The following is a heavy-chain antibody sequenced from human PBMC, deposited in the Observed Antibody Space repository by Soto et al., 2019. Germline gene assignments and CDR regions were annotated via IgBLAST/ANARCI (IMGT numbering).Heavy chain of an antibody. V-gene: IGHV3-49*03. CDR1: GFTFGDYA. CDR2: IRSKAYGGTT. D-gene: IGHD3-3*01. CDR3: TRREVNYDFWSGYYRDNFDY. J-gene: IGHJ4*02. Sequence: GGSLRLSCTASGFTFGDYAMSWFRQAPGKGLEWVGFIRSKAYGGTTEYAASVKGRFTISRDDSKSIAYLQMNSLKTEDTAVYYCTRREVNYDFWSGYYRDNFDYWGQGTLVTVSS.